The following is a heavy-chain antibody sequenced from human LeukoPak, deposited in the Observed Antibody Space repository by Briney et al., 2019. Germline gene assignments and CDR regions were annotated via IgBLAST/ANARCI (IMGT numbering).Heavy chain of an antibody. Sequence: GGSLRLSCAASGFTFSSYSMNWVRQAPGKGLEWVSYISSSSSTVYYADSVKGRFTISRDNAKNSLYLQMNSLRAEDTAVYYCARPAADCGGDCYWAFDYWGQGTLVTVSS. CDR3: ARPAADCGGDCYWAFDY. CDR2: ISSSSSTV. J-gene: IGHJ4*02. CDR1: GFTFSSYS. V-gene: IGHV3-48*01. D-gene: IGHD2-21*01.